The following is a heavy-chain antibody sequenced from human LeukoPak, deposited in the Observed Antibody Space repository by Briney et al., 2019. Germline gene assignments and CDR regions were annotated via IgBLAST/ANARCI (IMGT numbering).Heavy chain of an antibody. Sequence: SETLSLTCAVYGGSFSGYYWSWFRQPPGKGLEWIGEVNHSGSTNYNPSLKSRVTISVDTSKNQFSLKLSSVTAAHTAVYYCARGNGYYYDSSGYYLGYYYYYMDVWGKGTTVTVSS. J-gene: IGHJ6*03. D-gene: IGHD3-22*01. CDR3: ARGNGYYYDSSGYYLGYYYYYMDV. CDR2: VNHSGST. CDR1: GGSFSGYY. V-gene: IGHV4-34*01.